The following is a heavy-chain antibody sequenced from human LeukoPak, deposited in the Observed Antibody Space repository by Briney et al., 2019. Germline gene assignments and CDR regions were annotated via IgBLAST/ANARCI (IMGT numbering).Heavy chain of an antibody. V-gene: IGHV1-18*01. CDR1: GYTFTSYG. CDR2: ISAYNGNT. D-gene: IGHD3-9*01. CDR3: ARDTSPLLRYFDWFTN. Sequence: ASVKVSCKASGYTFTSYGISWVRQAPGQGLEWMGWISAYNGNTNYAQKLQGRVTMTTDTSTSTDYMELRSLRSDDTAVYYCARDTSPLLRYFDWFTNWGQGTLVTVSS. J-gene: IGHJ4*02.